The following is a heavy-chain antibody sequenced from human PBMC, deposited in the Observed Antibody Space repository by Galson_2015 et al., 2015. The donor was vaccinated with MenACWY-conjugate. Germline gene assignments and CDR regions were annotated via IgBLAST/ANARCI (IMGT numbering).Heavy chain of an antibody. V-gene: IGHV3-7*03. D-gene: IGHD3-9*01. J-gene: IGHJ4*02. CDR1: GFTLGHYW. CDR2: IKQDGSET. Sequence: SLRLSCAASGFTLGHYWMSWVRQAPGKGLAWVANIKQDGSETYYVDSVKGRFTISRDNANNSFYLQMDSLRAEDTAVYYCARCIQITYSDILTAYDSWGQGTLVIVSS. CDR3: ARCIQITYSDILTAYDS.